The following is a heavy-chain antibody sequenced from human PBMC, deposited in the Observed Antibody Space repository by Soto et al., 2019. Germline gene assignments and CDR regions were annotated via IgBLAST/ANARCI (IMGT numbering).Heavy chain of an antibody. J-gene: IGHJ1*01. CDR3: STPNMTQAN. CDR1: GFTYSNAW. Sequence: EVQLVESGGGLVKPGGSLRLSCAAPGFTYSNAWMSWVRQAPGKGLEWVGRIKIKTDGGTTDYAAPVKGRFTISRDDSKNTLYLQMNSLTTEDTAVYYCSTPNMTQANWGQGTLVTVSS. CDR2: IKIKTDGGTT. V-gene: IGHV3-15*01.